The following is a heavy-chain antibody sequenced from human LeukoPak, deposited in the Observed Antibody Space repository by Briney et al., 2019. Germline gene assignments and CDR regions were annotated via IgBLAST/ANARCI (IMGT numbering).Heavy chain of an antibody. J-gene: IGHJ4*02. CDR2: IYYSGST. CDR3: ASYYYDSSGVDY. Sequence: PSETLSLTCTVSGGSVSSGDYYWSWIRQPPGKGLEWIGYIYYSGSTYYNPSLKSRVTISVDTSKNQFSLKLSSVTAADTAVYYCASYYYDSSGVDYWGQGTLVTVSS. CDR1: GGSVSSGDYY. V-gene: IGHV4-30-4*08. D-gene: IGHD3-22*01.